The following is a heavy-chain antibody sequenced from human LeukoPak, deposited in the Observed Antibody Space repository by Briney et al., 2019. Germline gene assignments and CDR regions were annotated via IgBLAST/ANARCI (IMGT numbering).Heavy chain of an antibody. CDR1: GGSFSGYY. Sequence: SETLSLTCAVYGGSFSGYYWSWIRQPPRKGLEWIGEINHSGSTNYNPSLKSRVTISVDTSKNQFSLKLSSVTAADTAVYYCARGRSDWNYVVDYWGQGTLVTVSS. CDR3: ARGRSDWNYVVDY. V-gene: IGHV4-34*01. D-gene: IGHD1-7*01. J-gene: IGHJ4*02. CDR2: INHSGST.